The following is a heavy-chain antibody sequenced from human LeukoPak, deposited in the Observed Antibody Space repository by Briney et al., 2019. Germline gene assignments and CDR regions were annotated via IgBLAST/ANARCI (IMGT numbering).Heavy chain of an antibody. Sequence: SETLSLTCTVSDGSISSYYWSWIRQPPGKGLEWIGYIYYSGSTNYNPSLRSRVTISVDTSKNQFSLKLSSVTAADTAVYYCARDRVVTEGWFDPWGQGTLVTVSS. CDR2: IYYSGST. J-gene: IGHJ5*02. CDR3: ARDRVVTEGWFDP. V-gene: IGHV4-59*01. CDR1: DGSISSYY. D-gene: IGHD4-23*01.